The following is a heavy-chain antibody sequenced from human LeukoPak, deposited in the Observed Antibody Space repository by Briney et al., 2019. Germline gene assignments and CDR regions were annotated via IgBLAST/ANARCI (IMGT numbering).Heavy chain of an antibody. V-gene: IGHV4-4*07. Sequence: SETLSLTCTVSGGSIRSYYWGWIRQPAGKGLEWIGRIYTSGSTNYNPSLKSRVTMSVDTSKNQFSLKLSSVTAADTALYYCARASPSGSYRLWGQGTLVTVSS. J-gene: IGHJ4*02. D-gene: IGHD1-26*01. CDR3: ARASPSGSYRL. CDR2: IYTSGST. CDR1: GGSIRSYY.